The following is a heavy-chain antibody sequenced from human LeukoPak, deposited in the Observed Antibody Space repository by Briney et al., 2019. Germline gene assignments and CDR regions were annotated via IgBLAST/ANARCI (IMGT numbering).Heavy chain of an antibody. V-gene: IGHV3-33*01. J-gene: IGHJ4*02. Sequence: GGSLRLSCAASGFTFSIYGMHWVRQAPGKGLEWVAVIWYDGSNKYYADSVKGRFTISRDNSKNTLYLQMNSLRAEDTAVYYCARADGYSSGWYLTGIVYWGQGTLVTVSS. CDR3: ARADGYSSGWYLTGIVY. D-gene: IGHD6-19*01. CDR2: IWYDGSNK. CDR1: GFTFSIYG.